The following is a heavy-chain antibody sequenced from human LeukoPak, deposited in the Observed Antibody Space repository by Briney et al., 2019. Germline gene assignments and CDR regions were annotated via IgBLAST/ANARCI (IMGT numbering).Heavy chain of an antibody. CDR1: GGTFSSYA. J-gene: IGHJ6*02. CDR3: ARSSRGHFHYYYYGMDV. CDR2: IIPIFGTA. Sequence: ASVKVSCKASGGTFSSYAISWVRQAPGQGLEWMGGIIPIFGTANYAQKFQGRVTITADESTSTAYMEPSSLRSEDTAVYYCARSSRGHFHYYYYGMDVWGQGTTVTVSS. D-gene: IGHD6-25*01. V-gene: IGHV1-69*13.